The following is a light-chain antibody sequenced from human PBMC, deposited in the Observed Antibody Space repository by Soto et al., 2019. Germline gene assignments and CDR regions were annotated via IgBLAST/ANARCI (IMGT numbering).Light chain of an antibody. J-gene: IGKJ1*01. V-gene: IGKV1-17*01. CDR1: LGIGND. CDR2: AAS. Sequence: DIQMTQSPSSLSASVGDRVTITCRANLGIGNDLAWFQQKAGKAPKRLIYAASSLYSGVPSRFSGSASGAEFTLTISSLQPEDFATYYCLQHTTYPWTFGQGTKVEIK. CDR3: LQHTTYPWT.